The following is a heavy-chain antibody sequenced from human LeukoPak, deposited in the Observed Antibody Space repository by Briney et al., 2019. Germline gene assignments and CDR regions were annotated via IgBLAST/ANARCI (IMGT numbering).Heavy chain of an antibody. D-gene: IGHD6-13*01. CDR1: GYTFTGYY. J-gene: IGHJ5*02. CDR2: INPNSGGT. Sequence: ASVKVSCKASGYTFTGYYMHWVRQAPGQGLEWMGWINPNSGGTNYAQKFQGRVTMTRDTSISTAYMELSRLRSDDPAVYYCARDPPKTLYSSSWGFDPWGQGTLVTVSS. V-gene: IGHV1-2*02. CDR3: ARDPPKTLYSSSWGFDP.